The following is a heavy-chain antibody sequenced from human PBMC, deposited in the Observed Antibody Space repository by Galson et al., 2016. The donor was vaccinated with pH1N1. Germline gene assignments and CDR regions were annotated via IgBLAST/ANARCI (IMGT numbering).Heavy chain of an antibody. CDR2: INPNTGTT. CDR1: GYSFIDYY. CDR3: ARPPYSSGSFYEY. Sequence: SVKVSCKASGYSFIDYYIHWVRQAPGQGLEWMGWINPNTGTTNYAQGFQGRVTMTRDTSISTAYMELSGLRSDDTAVYYCARPPYSSGSFYEYWGQGTLVTVSS. V-gene: IGHV1-2*02. D-gene: IGHD1-26*01. J-gene: IGHJ4*02.